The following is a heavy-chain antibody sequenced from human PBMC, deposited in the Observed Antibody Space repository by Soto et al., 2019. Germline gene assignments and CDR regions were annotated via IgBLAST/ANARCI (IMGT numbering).Heavy chain of an antibody. Sequence: EVQLLESGGGLIQPGGSLRLSCAASGFTFSSYAMNWVRQAPGKGLEWVSGISGSGGSTYYADSVKGRFTISRDNSKNTLYLQMNSLRAEDTAVYYCAKEAFVVVTAPDFDYWGQGTLVTVSS. J-gene: IGHJ4*02. CDR1: GFTFSSYA. V-gene: IGHV3-23*01. CDR2: ISGSGGST. D-gene: IGHD2-21*02. CDR3: AKEAFVVVTAPDFDY.